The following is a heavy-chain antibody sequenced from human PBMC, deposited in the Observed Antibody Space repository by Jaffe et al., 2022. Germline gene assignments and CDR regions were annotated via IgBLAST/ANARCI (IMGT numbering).Heavy chain of an antibody. CDR3: ATSGYSSSWYSRVFDY. CDR2: INHSGST. CDR1: GGSFSGYY. D-gene: IGHD6-13*01. V-gene: IGHV4-34*01. Sequence: QVQLQQWGAGLLKPSETLSLTCAVYGGSFSGYYWSWIRQPPGKGLEWIGEINHSGSTNYNPSLKSRVTISVDTSKNQFSLKLSSVTAADTAVYYCATSGYSSSWYSRVFDYWGQGTLVTVSS. J-gene: IGHJ4*02.